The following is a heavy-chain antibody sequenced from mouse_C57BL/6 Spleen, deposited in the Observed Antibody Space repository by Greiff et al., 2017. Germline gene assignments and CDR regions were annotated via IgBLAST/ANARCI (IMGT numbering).Heavy chain of an antibody. D-gene: IGHD1-1*01. Sequence: VKLVESGAELVRPGASVTLSCKASGYTFTDYEMHWVKQTPVHGLEWIGAIDPETGGTAYNQKFKGKAILTADKSSSTAYMELRSLTSEDSAVYYCTDYYGSSYVWYFDVWGTGTTVTVSS. CDR2: IDPETGGT. J-gene: IGHJ1*03. CDR1: GYTFTDYE. CDR3: TDYYGSSYVWYFDV. V-gene: IGHV1-15*01.